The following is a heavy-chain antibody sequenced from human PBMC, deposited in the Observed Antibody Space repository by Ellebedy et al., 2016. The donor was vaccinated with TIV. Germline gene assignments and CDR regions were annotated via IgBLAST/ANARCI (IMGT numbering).Heavy chain of an antibody. J-gene: IGHJ6*02. V-gene: IGHV1-24*01. D-gene: IGHD2-2*01. CDR3: ATGGYCSSTSCYVVDHYYGMDV. Sequence: AASVKVSCKVSGYTLTELSMHWVRHAPGKGLEWMGGFDPEDDETIYAQKFQGRVTMTEDTSTDTAYMELSSLRSEDPAVYYCATGGYCSSTSCYVVDHYYGMDVWGQGTTVTVSS. CDR1: GYTLTELS. CDR2: FDPEDDET.